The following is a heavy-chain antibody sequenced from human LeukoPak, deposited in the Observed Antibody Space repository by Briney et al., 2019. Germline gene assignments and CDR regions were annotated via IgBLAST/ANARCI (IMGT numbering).Heavy chain of an antibody. V-gene: IGHV4-34*01. D-gene: IGHD4-17*01. CDR1: GGSFSGYY. J-gene: IGHJ3*02. Sequence: PSETLSLTCAVYGGSFSGYYWSWIRQPPGKGLEWIGEINHSGSTNYNPSLKSRVTISVDTSKNQFSLKLSSVTAADTAVYYCAIVDYGDYVKGAFDIWGQGTMVTVSS. CDR2: INHSGST. CDR3: AIVDYGDYVKGAFDI.